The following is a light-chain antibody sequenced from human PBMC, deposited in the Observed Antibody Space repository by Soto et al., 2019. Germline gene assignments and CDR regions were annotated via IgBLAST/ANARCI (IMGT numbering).Light chain of an antibody. CDR3: CSYAGSYTYV. CDR1: SSDVGGYNY. J-gene: IGLJ1*01. CDR2: DVN. V-gene: IGLV2-11*01. Sequence: QSALTQPRSVSGSPGQSVTISCTGTSSDVGGYNYVSWYQQHPDKAPKLMIFDVNKRPSGVPDRFSGSKSGNTASLTISGLQAEDEADYYCCSYAGSYTYVFGIGTQLPVL.